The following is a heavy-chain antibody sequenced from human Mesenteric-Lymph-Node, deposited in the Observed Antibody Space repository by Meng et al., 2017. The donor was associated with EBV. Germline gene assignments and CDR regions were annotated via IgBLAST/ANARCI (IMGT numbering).Heavy chain of an antibody. CDR3: ASVGYSESYYTDY. Sequence: LQLQESGPGLVKPSETPSLTCTVSGGSIRSSSYFWGWIRQPPGKGLEWMGSVYYTGSTYYNLSLKSRVIISVDTSENQFSLRLSSVTAADTAVYYCASVGYSESYYTDYWGQGTLVTVSS. J-gene: IGHJ4*02. CDR1: GGSIRSSSYF. D-gene: IGHD5-12*01. CDR2: VYYTGST. V-gene: IGHV4-39*07.